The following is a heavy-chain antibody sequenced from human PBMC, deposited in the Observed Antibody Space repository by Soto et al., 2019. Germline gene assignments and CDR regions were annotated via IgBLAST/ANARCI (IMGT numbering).Heavy chain of an antibody. CDR3: ASGGSGSYYYRYGMDV. D-gene: IGHD3-10*01. V-gene: IGHV4-31*03. CDR2: IYYSGST. J-gene: IGHJ6*02. Sequence: SETLSLTCTVSGGSISSGGYYWSWIRQHPGKGLEWIGYIYYSGSTYYNPSLKSRVTISVDTSKNQFSLKLSSVTAADTAVYYGASGGSGSYYYRYGMDVWGQGTTVTVSS. CDR1: GGSISSGGYY.